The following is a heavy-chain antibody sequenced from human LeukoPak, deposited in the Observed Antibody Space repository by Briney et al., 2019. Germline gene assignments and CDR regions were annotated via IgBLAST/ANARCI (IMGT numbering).Heavy chain of an antibody. J-gene: IGHJ4*02. CDR1: GGSISSSSYY. Sequence: SETLSLTCTVSGGSISSSSYYWGWIRQPPGKGLEWIGSIYYSGSTYYNPSLKSRVTISLDTSNNQFSLRLSSVTAADTAVYYCAREGFRGWDYYLPFDYWGQGTLVTVSS. CDR3: AREGFRGWDYYLPFDY. CDR2: IYYSGST. V-gene: IGHV4-39*07. D-gene: IGHD3-22*01.